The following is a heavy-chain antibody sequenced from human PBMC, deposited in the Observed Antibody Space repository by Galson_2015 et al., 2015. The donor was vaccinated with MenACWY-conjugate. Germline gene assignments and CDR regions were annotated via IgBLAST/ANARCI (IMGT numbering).Heavy chain of an antibody. CDR1: GDSISNAPYS. V-gene: IGHV4-30-2*01. Sequence: TLSLTCALSGDSISNAPYSWNWIRQPPGKGLEWIGCIYYRGNTYYNPSLKSRVDISVDRSKKQFSVNLYSVTAADTAVYYCARESLLDYYDIRGGYFDIWGQGLLVAVSS. CDR2: IYYRGNT. CDR3: ARESLLDYYDIRGGYFDI. J-gene: IGHJ4*02. D-gene: IGHD3-22*01.